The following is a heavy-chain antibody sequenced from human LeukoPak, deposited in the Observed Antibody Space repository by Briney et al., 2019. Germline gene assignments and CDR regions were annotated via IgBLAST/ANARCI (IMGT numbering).Heavy chain of an antibody. CDR3: VRDFRSADY. CDR1: GFTFSTYY. J-gene: IGHJ4*02. CDR2: ICPDGTVT. Sequence: GGSLRLSCAASGFTFSTYYMHWVRQAPGKGPMWVSRICPDGTVTNYADSVKARSIISRDNARNMVYLQMNSLRVEDTAVYYCVRDFRSADYWGQGTLVTVSS. V-gene: IGHV3-74*01.